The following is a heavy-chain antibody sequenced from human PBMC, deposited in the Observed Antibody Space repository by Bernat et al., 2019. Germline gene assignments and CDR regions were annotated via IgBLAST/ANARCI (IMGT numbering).Heavy chain of an antibody. CDR2: INAGNGNT. CDR1: GHTFTSYA. CDR3: ARLPHARRYYYYGMDV. J-gene: IGHJ6*02. Sequence: QVQLVQSGAEVKKPGASVKVSCKASGHTFTSYAMHWVRQTPGQRLEWMGWINAGNGNTKYSQKFQGRVTITRDTSASTAYMELSSLRSEDTAVYYCARLPHARRYYYYGMDVWGQGTTVTVSS. V-gene: IGHV1-3*01.